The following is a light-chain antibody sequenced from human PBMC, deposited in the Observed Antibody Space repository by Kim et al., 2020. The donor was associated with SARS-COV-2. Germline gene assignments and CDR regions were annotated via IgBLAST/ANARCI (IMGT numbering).Light chain of an antibody. CDR1: KLGDKY. J-gene: IGLJ2*01. Sequence: VSPGQTASITCSGDKLGDKYVCWYQQKTGQSPVLVIYKDIKRPSGIPERFSGSNSGNTATLTISGTQAMDEADYYCQAWDSSTVVFGGGTQLTVL. V-gene: IGLV3-1*01. CDR3: QAWDSSTVV. CDR2: KDI.